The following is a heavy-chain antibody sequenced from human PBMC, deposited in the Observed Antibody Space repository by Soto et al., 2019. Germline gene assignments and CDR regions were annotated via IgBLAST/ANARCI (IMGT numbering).Heavy chain of an antibody. CDR3: VKVYQRLSLPAYYFDY. CDR1: GFTFSSYA. V-gene: IGHV3-23*01. D-gene: IGHD6-25*01. Sequence: GGSLRLSCAASGFTFSSYAMSWVRQAPGKGLEWVSAISGSGGSTYYADSVKGRFTISRDNSKNTLYLQMNSLRAEDTAVYYCVKVYQRLSLPAYYFDYWGQGTLVTVSS. CDR2: ISGSGGST. J-gene: IGHJ4*02.